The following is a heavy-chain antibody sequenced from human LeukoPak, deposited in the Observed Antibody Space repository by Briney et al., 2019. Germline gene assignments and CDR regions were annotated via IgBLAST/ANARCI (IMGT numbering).Heavy chain of an antibody. CDR3: ARASPRVYYYDSSGSI. V-gene: IGHV3-23*01. CDR1: GFTFSNYE. D-gene: IGHD3-22*01. Sequence: PGGSLRLSCAASGFTFSNYEMNWVRQAPGKGLEWVSGISGSGGSTFYADSVKGRFTISRDNSKNTLYLQMNSLRAEDTAVYYCARASPRVYYYDSSGSIWGQGTMVTVSS. J-gene: IGHJ3*02. CDR2: ISGSGGST.